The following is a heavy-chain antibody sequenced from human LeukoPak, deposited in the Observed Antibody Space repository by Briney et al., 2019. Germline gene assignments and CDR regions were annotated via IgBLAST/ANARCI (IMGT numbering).Heavy chain of an antibody. CDR3: VKDGDDSGSYLVY. CDR1: RFTFSSYG. D-gene: IGHD1-26*01. J-gene: IGHJ4*02. Sequence: GGSLRLSCAASRFTFSSYGMHWVRQAPGKGLEWVAFIPYDGNNKYYADSVKGRFTISSDNSKNTLYLQMNSLRAEDTAVYYCVKDGDDSGSYLVYWGQGTLVTVSS. CDR2: IPYDGNNK. V-gene: IGHV3-30*02.